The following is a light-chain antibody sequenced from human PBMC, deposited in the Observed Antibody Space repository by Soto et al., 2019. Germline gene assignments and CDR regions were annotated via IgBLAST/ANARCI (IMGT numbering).Light chain of an antibody. Sequence: EIVLTQSPGTLSLSPGEKATLSCRASQSVSSSYLAWYQQKPGQAPRLLIYGASSRATGIPDRFSGSESGTDFTLTINRLEPEDFAVYYCQQYGSSPQTFGQGTKVEIK. CDR1: QSVSSSY. V-gene: IGKV3-20*01. CDR2: GAS. CDR3: QQYGSSPQT. J-gene: IGKJ1*01.